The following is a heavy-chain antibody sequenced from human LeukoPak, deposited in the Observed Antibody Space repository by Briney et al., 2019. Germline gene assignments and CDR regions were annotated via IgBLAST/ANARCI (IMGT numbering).Heavy chain of an antibody. CDR3: AREAKDYYGSGSYYNGFDY. CDR2: INAGNGNT. Sequence: ASVTVSCKASGYTFTGYYMHWVRQAPGQGLEWMGWINAGNGNTKYSQKFQGRVTITRDTSASTAYMELSSLRSEDTAVYYCAREAKDYYGSGSYYNGFDYWGQGTLVTVSS. CDR1: GYTFTGYY. J-gene: IGHJ4*02. D-gene: IGHD3-10*01. V-gene: IGHV1-3*01.